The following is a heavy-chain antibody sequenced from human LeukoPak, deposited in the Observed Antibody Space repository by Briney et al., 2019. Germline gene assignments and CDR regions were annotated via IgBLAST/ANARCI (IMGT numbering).Heavy chain of an antibody. D-gene: IGHD6-13*01. CDR2: IYYSGST. CDR1: GGSISSSY. CDR3: ARHVVVSGAAGLDY. J-gene: IGHJ4*02. V-gene: IGHV4-59*08. Sequence: RPSETLSLTCTVSGGSISSSYWSWIRQPPGKGLEWIGYIYYSGSTNCSPSLKSRVTISVDTSKNQFSLKLSSVTAADTAVYYCARHVVVSGAAGLDYWGQGTLVTVSS.